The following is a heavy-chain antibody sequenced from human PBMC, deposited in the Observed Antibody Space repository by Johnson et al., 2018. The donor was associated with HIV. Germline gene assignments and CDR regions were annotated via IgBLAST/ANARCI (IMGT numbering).Heavy chain of an antibody. CDR3: ARERRAGVKGAFDI. D-gene: IGHD2-21*01. CDR2: INSDGSST. Sequence: EVQLVESGGGLVQPGRSLRLSCAASGFTFDDYAMHWVRQAPGKGLEWVSGINSDGSSTSYADSVKGRFTISRDNSKNTLYLQMNSLRAEDTAVYYCARERRAGVKGAFDIWGQGTMVTVSS. CDR1: GFTFDDYA. V-gene: IGHV3-9*01. J-gene: IGHJ3*02.